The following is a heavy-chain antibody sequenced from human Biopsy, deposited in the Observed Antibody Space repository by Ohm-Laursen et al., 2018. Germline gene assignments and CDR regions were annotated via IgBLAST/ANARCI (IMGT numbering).Heavy chain of an antibody. J-gene: IGHJ4*02. CDR2: IHSSGST. Sequence: TLSLTCSVSGGSIGSGGYYWSWVRQYPGKGLEWIGYIHSSGSTFYKASLESRLTISVDTSKNQFSLKMTSVTAADTAVYYCARDVYYYDSNARDYFDFWGQGTLVTVSA. D-gene: IGHD3-22*01. V-gene: IGHV4-31*03. CDR3: ARDVYYYDSNARDYFDF. CDR1: GGSIGSGGYY.